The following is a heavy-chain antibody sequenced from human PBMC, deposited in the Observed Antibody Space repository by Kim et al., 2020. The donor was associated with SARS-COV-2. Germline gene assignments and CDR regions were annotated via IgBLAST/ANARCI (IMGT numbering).Heavy chain of an antibody. V-gene: IGHV4-39*01. J-gene: IGHJ2*01. Sequence: SRVTISVDTSKNQFSLKLSSVTAADTAVYYCARPPARYCSSTNCYWYFDLWGRGTLVTVSS. CDR3: ARPPARYCSSTNCYWYFDL. D-gene: IGHD2-2*01.